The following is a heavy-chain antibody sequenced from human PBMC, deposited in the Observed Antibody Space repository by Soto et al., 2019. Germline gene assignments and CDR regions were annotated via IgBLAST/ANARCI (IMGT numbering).Heavy chain of an antibody. D-gene: IGHD6-6*01. CDR3: ARHRGSSGDPYYYYGMDV. CDR1: GYSFTSYR. J-gene: IGHJ6*02. CDR2: IYPGDSDT. V-gene: IGHV5-51*01. Sequence: GESLKISCKGSGYSFTSYRIGWVRQMPGKGLEWMGIIYPGDSDTRYSPSFQGQVTISADKSISTAYLQWSSLKASDTAMYYCARHRGSSGDPYYYYGMDVWGQGTTVTVSS.